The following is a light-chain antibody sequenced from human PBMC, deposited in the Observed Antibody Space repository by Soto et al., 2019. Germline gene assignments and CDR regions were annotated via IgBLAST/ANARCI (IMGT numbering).Light chain of an antibody. CDR1: QSASSS. CDR3: QHYNTWPWT. CDR2: GAS. V-gene: IGKV3-15*01. J-gene: IGKJ1*01. Sequence: EIVVTQSTATLSVSPGERATLSCRARQSASSSLAWYQHNSHHAPRLFNYGASSRATSIPARFSGSGSLTEFTLTINSLQFEDFAVYYCQHYNTWPWTFGQGTKVDIK.